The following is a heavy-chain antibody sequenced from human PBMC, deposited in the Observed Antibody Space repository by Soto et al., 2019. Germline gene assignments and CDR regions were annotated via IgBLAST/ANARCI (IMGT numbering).Heavy chain of an antibody. V-gene: IGHV4-31*03. D-gene: IGHD2-2*01. Sequence: SETLSLTCTVSGGSISSGGYYWSWIRQHPGKGLEWIGYIYYSGSTYYNPSLKSRVTISVDTSKNQFSLKLSSVTAAETAVYYCAVGYCSSTSCPIYYYYYYMDVWGKGTTVTVSS. CDR2: IYYSGST. J-gene: IGHJ6*03. CDR3: AVGYCSSTSCPIYYYYYYMDV. CDR1: GGSISSGGYY.